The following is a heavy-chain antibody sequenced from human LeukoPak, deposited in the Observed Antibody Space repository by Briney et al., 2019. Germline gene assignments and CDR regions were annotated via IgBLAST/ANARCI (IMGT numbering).Heavy chain of an antibody. V-gene: IGHV1/OR15-1*04. CDR2: INPNSGGT. Sequence: ASVKVSCKASGYIFTDYYMHWVRQAPGQELGWMGRINPNSGGTNYAQKFQGRVTITADESTSTAYMELSSLRSEDTAVYYCALGGDGYNTRNWFDPWGQGTLVTVSS. CDR3: ALGGDGYNTRNWFDP. J-gene: IGHJ5*02. D-gene: IGHD5-24*01. CDR1: GYIFTDYY.